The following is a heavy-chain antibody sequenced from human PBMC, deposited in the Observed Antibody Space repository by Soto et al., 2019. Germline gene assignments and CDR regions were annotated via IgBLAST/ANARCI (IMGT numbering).Heavy chain of an antibody. CDR1: GGSISSYY. CDR2: IYYSGST. CDR3: ARGDSAAGWSFFDY. D-gene: IGHD6-13*01. Sequence: SETLSLTCTVSGGSISSYYWSWIRQPPGKGLEWIGYIYYSGSTNYNPSLKSRVTISVDTSKNQFSLKLSSVTAADTAVYYCARGDSAAGWSFFDYWGRGALVTVSS. V-gene: IGHV4-59*01. J-gene: IGHJ4*02.